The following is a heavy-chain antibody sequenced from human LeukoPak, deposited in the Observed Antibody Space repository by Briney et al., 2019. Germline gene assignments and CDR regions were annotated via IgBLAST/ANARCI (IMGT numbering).Heavy chain of an antibody. V-gene: IGHV4-59*01. D-gene: IGHD6-13*01. Sequence: PSETLSLTCTVSGGSISTYYWSWIRQPPGKGLEWIGYIYYSGSTNYNPSLKSRVTISVETSKNEFSLKLRSVTAADTAVYYCARVTGYRIEDYFDYWGQGTLVTISS. CDR3: ARVTGYRIEDYFDY. J-gene: IGHJ4*02. CDR2: IYYSGST. CDR1: GGSISTYY.